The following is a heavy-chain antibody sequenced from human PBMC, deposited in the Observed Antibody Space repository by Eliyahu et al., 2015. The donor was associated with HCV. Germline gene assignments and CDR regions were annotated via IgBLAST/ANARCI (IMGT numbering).Heavy chain of an antibody. J-gene: IGHJ4*02. CDR1: GYTFXGYY. CDR3: ARGDYDSSGFYYDF. CDR2: INPNSGGT. Sequence: QVQLVQSGAEVKKPGASVKVXCKASGYTFXGYYIHXVRQAPGQGLEWMGRINPNSGGTNYAQKFQGRVTMTGDTSISTAYMELSSLRSDDTAVFYCARGDYDSSGFYYDFWGQGTLVTVSS. D-gene: IGHD3-22*01. V-gene: IGHV1-2*06.